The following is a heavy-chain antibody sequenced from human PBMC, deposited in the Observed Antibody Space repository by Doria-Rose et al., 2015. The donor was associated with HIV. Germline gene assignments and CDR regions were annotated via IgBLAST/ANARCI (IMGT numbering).Heavy chain of an antibody. J-gene: IGHJ4*02. Sequence: VQLVQSGGGLVRPGGSLRLSCATSGFTFSSHRINWVRQAPGNGLEWVSSISSTSAYITYADSVRCRFTISRDNARNSLYLQMDSLRAEDTAIYYCATGVILDYWGQGTLVTVSS. CDR2: ISSTSAYI. CDR3: ATGVILDY. D-gene: IGHD3-10*01. CDR1: GFTFSSHR. V-gene: IGHV3-21*01.